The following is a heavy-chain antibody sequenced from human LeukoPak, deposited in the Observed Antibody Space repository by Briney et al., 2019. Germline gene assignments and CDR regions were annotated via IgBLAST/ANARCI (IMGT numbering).Heavy chain of an antibody. CDR1: EFTFSSYS. J-gene: IGHJ5*02. Sequence: GGSLRLSCAASEFTFSSYSMSWVRQAPGKGLEWVSYISSTASSIYYADSVKGRFTISRDNAKNSLYLQMNSLRAEDTAVYYCARDVTSHGGDWFDPWGQGTLVTVSS. D-gene: IGHD4-23*01. V-gene: IGHV3-48*04. CDR3: ARDVTSHGGDWFDP. CDR2: ISSTASSI.